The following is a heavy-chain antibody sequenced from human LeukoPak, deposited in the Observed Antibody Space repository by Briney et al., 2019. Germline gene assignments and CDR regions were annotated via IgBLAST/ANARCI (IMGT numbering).Heavy chain of an antibody. CDR2: IRQDGGEK. CDR1: GFTFSSHW. Sequence: GGSLRLSCAASGFTFSSHWLSWVRQAPGKGLEWVANIRQDGGEKNFLDSVKGRFTISRENAKNSLYLQMNSLRAGDTAVYYCARRAAASYDAFDIWGQGTMVTVSS. J-gene: IGHJ3*02. V-gene: IGHV3-7*01. D-gene: IGHD6-13*01. CDR3: ARRAAASYDAFDI.